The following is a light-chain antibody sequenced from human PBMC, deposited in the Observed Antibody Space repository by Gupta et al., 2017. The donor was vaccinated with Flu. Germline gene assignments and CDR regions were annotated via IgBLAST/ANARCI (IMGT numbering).Light chain of an antibody. V-gene: IGKV1-5*03. J-gene: IGKJ2*01. CDR3: QQDNTHYT. Sequence: SPSTLSASVGDRVTITCRASQSVRSWLAWYQQKPGKAPKVLIYKSSYLESGVPSRFNGSGFGTEFTLTINSLQPDDFATYYCQQDNTHYTFGQGTKLEIK. CDR1: QSVRSW. CDR2: KSS.